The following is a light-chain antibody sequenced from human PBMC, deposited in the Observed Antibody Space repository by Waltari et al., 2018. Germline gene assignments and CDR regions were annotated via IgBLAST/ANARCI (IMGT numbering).Light chain of an antibody. CDR3: AAWDDSLSGRV. CDR1: SSNLGSNY. J-gene: IGLJ1*01. Sequence: QSVLTQPPSASGTPGQRVTISCSGSSSNLGSNYVDLYQQLPGTAPKLLIYRNNQRPSGVPDRFSGSKSGTSASLAISGLRSEDEADYYCAAWDDSLSGRVFGTGTKVTVL. V-gene: IGLV1-47*01. CDR2: RNN.